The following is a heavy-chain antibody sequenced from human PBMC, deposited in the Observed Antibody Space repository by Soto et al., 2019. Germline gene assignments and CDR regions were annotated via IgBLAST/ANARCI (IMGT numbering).Heavy chain of an antibody. CDR3: VRGEDRSNAFRYYYYCMDV. CDR2: ISGSGGST. D-gene: IGHD2-2*01. CDR1: GFTFSSYA. Sequence: GGSLRLSCAASGFTFSSYAMSWVRQAPGKGLEWVSAISGSGGSTYYADSVKGRFTISRDNSKNTLYLQMNCMRAEDTAVYYCVRGEDRSNAFRYYYYCMDVWGKGTKVTVSS. J-gene: IGHJ6*03. V-gene: IGHV3-23*01.